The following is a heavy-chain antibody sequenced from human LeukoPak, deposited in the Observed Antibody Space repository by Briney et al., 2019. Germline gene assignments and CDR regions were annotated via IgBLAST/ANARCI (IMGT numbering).Heavy chain of an antibody. CDR1: GGSISSRNYY. D-gene: IGHD2-2*01. CDR2: IYYSGST. Sequence: PSETLSLTCTVSGGSISSRNYYWGWIRQPPGKGLEWVGSIYYSGSTYYNPSLKSRVTISVDTSRNQFSLKLSSVTAADTAVYYCARDYCSSTSCYGGVGWFDSWGQGTLVTVSS. V-gene: IGHV4-39*07. CDR3: ARDYCSSTSCYGGVGWFDS. J-gene: IGHJ5*01.